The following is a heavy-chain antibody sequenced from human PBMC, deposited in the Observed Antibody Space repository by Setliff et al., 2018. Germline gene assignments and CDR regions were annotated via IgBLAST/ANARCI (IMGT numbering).Heavy chain of an antibody. Sequence: ASVKVSCKASGYTFTDYGISWARQAPGQGLEWMGWISPYTGNTFYAPQFRGRVIMTTDTSAKAAYMDLRSLRSDDTAVYYCERLVRYCSTTSCQRTSGDDFWGLGTLVTVSS. CDR2: ISPYTGNT. J-gene: IGHJ4*02. CDR3: ERLVRYCSTTSCQRTSGDDF. V-gene: IGHV1-18*01. D-gene: IGHD2-2*01. CDR1: GYTFTDYG.